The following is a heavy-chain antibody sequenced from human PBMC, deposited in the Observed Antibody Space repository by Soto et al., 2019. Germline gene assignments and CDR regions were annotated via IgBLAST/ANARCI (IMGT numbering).Heavy chain of an antibody. CDR1: GGTFSNYA. V-gene: IGHV1-69*12. D-gene: IGHD3-10*01. J-gene: IGHJ6*01. CDR3: ARDLLGFGYTYADV. Sequence: QVQLVQSGAEVKKPGSSVKVSCKASGGTFSNYALISWVRQAPGQGLEWMGGIIPIDATVNYAQKFQGRITITAKESTTTAYMDLGSLRSEDTAVYYCARDLLGFGYTYADVWGQGTTVTVSS. CDR2: IIPIDATV.